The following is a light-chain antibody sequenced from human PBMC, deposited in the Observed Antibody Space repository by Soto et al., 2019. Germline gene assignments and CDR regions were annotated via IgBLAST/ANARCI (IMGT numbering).Light chain of an antibody. CDR3: QPFNNYPLT. V-gene: IGKV1D-13*01. J-gene: IGKJ4*02. CDR2: DAY. CDR1: QGISSA. Sequence: AIQLTQSPSSLSASVGDRVTITCRASQGISSALAWYQQKPGKAPKLLIYDAYSFESGVPSRFRGSGSGTDFTLNLSSRQPEDVSPYYCQPFNNYPLTCGGGTKVEIQ.